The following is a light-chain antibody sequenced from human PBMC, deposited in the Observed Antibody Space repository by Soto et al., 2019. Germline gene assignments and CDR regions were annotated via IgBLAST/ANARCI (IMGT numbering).Light chain of an antibody. Sequence: QSALTQPASVSGSPGQSITISYTGTSSDVGSYNLVSWYQQHPGKAPKLMIFEVSKWPSGVSNRFSGSKSGNTASLTISGLQTEDEADYYCCSYAGGSTYVFGTGTKLTVL. CDR3: CSYAGGSTYV. CDR2: EVS. CDR1: SSDVGSYNL. J-gene: IGLJ1*01. V-gene: IGLV2-23*02.